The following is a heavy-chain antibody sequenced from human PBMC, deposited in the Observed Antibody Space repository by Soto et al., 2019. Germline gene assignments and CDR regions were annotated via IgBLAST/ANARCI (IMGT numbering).Heavy chain of an antibody. J-gene: IGHJ4*02. V-gene: IGHV3-74*01. D-gene: IGHD3-10*01. CDR2: IIGDGSNT. CDR1: GFTFSTYW. Sequence: EVQLVESGGGLVQPGGSLRLSCAASGFTFSTYWMHWVRQVPGKGLMWVSRIIGDGSNTNYADSVKGRFTISRDNAKNTLYLQMNSLTDGDTAFYYCVRATRVGGFGELQYWGQGILVTVSS. CDR3: VRATRVGGFGELQY.